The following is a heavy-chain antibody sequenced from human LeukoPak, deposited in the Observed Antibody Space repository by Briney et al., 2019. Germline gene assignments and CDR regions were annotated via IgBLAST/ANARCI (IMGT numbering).Heavy chain of an antibody. V-gene: IGHV4-61*02. CDR3: ARVASVPAATFDY. CDR2: IYTSGST. Sequence: SETLSLTCTVSGGSISSGSYYWSWIRQPAGKGVEWIGRIYTSGSTNYNPSLKSRVTISVDTSKNQFSLKLSSVTATDTAVYYCARVASVPAATFDYWGQGTLVTVSS. J-gene: IGHJ4*02. CDR1: GGSISSGSYY. D-gene: IGHD2-2*01.